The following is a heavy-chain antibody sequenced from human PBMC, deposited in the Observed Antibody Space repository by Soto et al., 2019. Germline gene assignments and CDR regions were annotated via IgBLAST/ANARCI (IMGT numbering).Heavy chain of an antibody. CDR2: IVPIFGTK. CDR3: ARDRRDQTIFGMVGYFDL. V-gene: IGHV1-69*06. CDR1: GGSFSSHA. Sequence: QVQLVQSGAEVKKPGSSVKVSCKPSGGSFSSHAVSWVRQAPGQGLEWVGGIVPIFGTKNYAEKFQGRVTITADKSTSTVYRDLRSLKSEDTGVYFCARDRRDQTIFGMVGYFDLWGRGTLVSVSS. D-gene: IGHD3-3*01. J-gene: IGHJ2*01.